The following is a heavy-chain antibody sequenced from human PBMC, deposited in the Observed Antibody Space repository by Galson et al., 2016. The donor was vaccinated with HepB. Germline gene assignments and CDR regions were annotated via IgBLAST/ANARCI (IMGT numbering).Heavy chain of an antibody. CDR3: ARHISRVDTAMVL. V-gene: IGHV4-39*01. CDR1: GGSISSSSSY. Sequence: SETLSLTCTVSGGSISSSSSYWGWIRQPPGKGLEWIGNMYYSGSTYYKSSLKSRVAMSVDMSKNQFSLKLTSVTAADTAVYYCARHISRVDTAMVLWGQGTLVIVSS. D-gene: IGHD5-18*01. J-gene: IGHJ4*02. CDR2: MYYSGST.